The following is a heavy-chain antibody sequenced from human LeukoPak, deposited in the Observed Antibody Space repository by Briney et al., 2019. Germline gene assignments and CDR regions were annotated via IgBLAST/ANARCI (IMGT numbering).Heavy chain of an antibody. D-gene: IGHD3-10*01. V-gene: IGHV4-30-2*01. CDR1: GGSISSGGYS. CDR3: ARGHGLWFGELAGNWLDP. Sequence: SQTLSLTCAVSGGSISSGGYSWSWIRQPPGKGLEWIGYIYHSGSTYYNPSLKSRVTISVDRSKNQFSLKLSSVTAADTAVYYCARGHGLWFGELAGNWLDPWGQGTLVTVSS. CDR2: IYHSGST. J-gene: IGHJ5*02.